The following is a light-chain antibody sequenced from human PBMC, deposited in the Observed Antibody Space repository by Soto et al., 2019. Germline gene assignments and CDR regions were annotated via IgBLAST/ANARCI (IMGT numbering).Light chain of an antibody. J-gene: IGKJ1*01. CDR3: QQYGSSPRT. V-gene: IGKV3-20*01. CDR2: GAS. Sequence: EIVLAQSPGTLSLSPGERATLSCKASQSVRSGDLAWYRQKPGRAPRLLIYGASSRAPGTPDRFSGSGSGTDFTLTISRLEPEDFAVYYCQQYGSSPRTFGQGTKVEIK. CDR1: QSVRSGD.